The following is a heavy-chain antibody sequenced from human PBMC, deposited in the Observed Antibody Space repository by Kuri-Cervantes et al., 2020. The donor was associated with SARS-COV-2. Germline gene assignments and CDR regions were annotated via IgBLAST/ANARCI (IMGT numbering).Heavy chain of an antibody. J-gene: IGHJ4*02. D-gene: IGHD3-22*01. V-gene: IGHV3-7*01. CDR3: ARTRFYITMIVVFDY. CDR1: GFSFGDYS. CDR2: IKQDGSEK. Sequence: GESLKISCAASGFSFGDYSMSWVRQAPGKGLEWVANIKQDGSEKYYVDSVKGRFTISRDNAKNSLYLQMNSLRAEDTAVYYCARTRFYITMIVVFDYWGQGTLVTVSS.